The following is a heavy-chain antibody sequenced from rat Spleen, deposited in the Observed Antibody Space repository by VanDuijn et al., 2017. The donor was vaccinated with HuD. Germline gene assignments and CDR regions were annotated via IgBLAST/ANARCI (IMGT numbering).Heavy chain of an antibody. V-gene: IGHV5-7*01. CDR1: GFTFDDYE. D-gene: IGHD1-9*01. CDR3: TKSGYKGNYHVMDA. CDR2: ISWGGTNT. J-gene: IGHJ4*01. Sequence: EVQLVESDGGLVQPGRSLHLSCAASGFTFDDYEMTWVRQVPKNGLEWVASISWGGTNTYYPDNVKGRVTISRDNAKSALYLQMNNLRSADTAIYYCTKSGYKGNYHVMDAWGQGASVSVSS.